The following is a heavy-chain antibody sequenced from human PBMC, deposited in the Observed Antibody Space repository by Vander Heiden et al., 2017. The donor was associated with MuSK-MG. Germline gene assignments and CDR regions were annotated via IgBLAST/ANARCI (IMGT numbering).Heavy chain of an antibody. D-gene: IGHD3-10*01. CDR2: ISSSSSTI. V-gene: IGHV3-48*01. Sequence: EVQLVESGGGLVQPGGSLRLSCAASGFPFSSYSMNWVRQAPGKGLEWVSYISSSSSTIYYADSVKGRFTISRDNAKNSLYLQMNSLRAEDTAVYYCARDSKWFGELSRNDYWGQGTLVTVSS. J-gene: IGHJ4*02. CDR1: GFPFSSYS. CDR3: ARDSKWFGELSRNDY.